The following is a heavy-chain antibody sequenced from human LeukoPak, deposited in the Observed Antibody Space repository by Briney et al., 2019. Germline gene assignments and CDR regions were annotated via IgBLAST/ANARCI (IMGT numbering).Heavy chain of an antibody. CDR1: GFIFSSYG. D-gene: IGHD3-10*01. Sequence: GGSLRLSCAASGFIFSSYGMNWVRQAPGKGLEWVSGIYKNGRERYADSVMGRFTISRDNAKNSLYLQMNSLRAEDTAVYYCARDSPMVRGENYYGMDVWGQGTTVTVSS. V-gene: IGHV3-21*01. CDR2: IYKNGRER. J-gene: IGHJ6*02. CDR3: ARDSPMVRGENYYGMDV.